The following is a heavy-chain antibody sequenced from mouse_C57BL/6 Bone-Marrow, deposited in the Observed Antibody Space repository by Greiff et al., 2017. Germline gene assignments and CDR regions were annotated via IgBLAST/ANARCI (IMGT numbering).Heavy chain of an antibody. D-gene: IGHD1-1*01. CDR1: GYTFTDYY. V-gene: IGHV1-76*01. CDR3: ANSYYYGSSYDWFAY. Sequence: VQLQQSGAELVRPGASVKLSCKASGYTFTDYYINWVKQRPGQGLEWIARLYPGSGNTYYNEKFKGKATLTAEKSSSTAYMQLSSLTSEDSAVYFCANSYYYGSSYDWFAYWGQGTLVTVSA. CDR2: LYPGSGNT. J-gene: IGHJ3*01.